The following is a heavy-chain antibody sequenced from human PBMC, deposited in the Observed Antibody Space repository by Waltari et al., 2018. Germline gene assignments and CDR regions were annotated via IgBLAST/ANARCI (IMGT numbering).Heavy chain of an antibody. D-gene: IGHD3-3*01. J-gene: IGHJ4*02. CDR2: ISYDGSNK. V-gene: IGHV3-30*03. CDR1: GFTFSSYG. Sequence: QVKLVESGGGVVQPGRSLRLSCAASGFTFSSYGMPWVRQAPGKGREWVAVISYDGSNKYYADSVKGRFTIARDNSKNTLYLQMSRLRVEDTAVYYCASRDYDFWRGDYWGQGTLVTVSS. CDR3: ASRDYDFWRGDY.